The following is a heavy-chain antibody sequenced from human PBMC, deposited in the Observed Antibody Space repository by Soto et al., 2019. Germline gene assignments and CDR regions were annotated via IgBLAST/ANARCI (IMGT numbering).Heavy chain of an antibody. CDR1: GLTSRSHA. J-gene: IGHJ4*02. V-gene: IGHV3-23*01. Sequence: EVQLLESGGGLVQPGGSLRLSCVVSGLTSRSHAMSWVRQAPGQGLEWVAGISGGGYTAYYPDSVRGRFTISRDNSKNTVYLQIDNLRADDTAVYYCAKAQGVATIKENFDFWGQGTLVTVSS. CDR2: ISGGGYTA. D-gene: IGHD5-12*01. CDR3: AKAQGVATIKENFDF.